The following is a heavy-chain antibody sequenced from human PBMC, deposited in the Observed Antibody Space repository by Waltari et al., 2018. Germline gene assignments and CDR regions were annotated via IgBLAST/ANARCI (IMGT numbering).Heavy chain of an antibody. CDR3: ALDTGALWMDV. V-gene: IGHV1-46*01. D-gene: IGHD2-21*01. CDR2: INPRGGST. J-gene: IGHJ6*02. CDR1: EYTFTSSY. Sequence: QVQLVQSGAEVKKPGASVKISCKTSEYTFTSSYIHWVRQAPGQGLEWMGIINPRGGSTIYAQKFQGRVTRTRDTSTSTVYMELSSLRSEDTAVYYCALDTGALWMDVWGQGTTVTVSS.